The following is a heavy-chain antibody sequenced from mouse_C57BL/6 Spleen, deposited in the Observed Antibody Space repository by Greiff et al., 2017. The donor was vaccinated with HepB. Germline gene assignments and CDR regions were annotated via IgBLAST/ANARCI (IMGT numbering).Heavy chain of an antibody. CDR3: ARGDGNYFLGAY. J-gene: IGHJ3*01. D-gene: IGHD2-1*01. CDR2: IYPGSGNT. Sequence: QVQLKESGPELVKPGASVKISCKASGYSFTSYYIHWVKQRPGQGLEWIGWIYPGSGNTKYNEKFKGKATLTADTSSSTAYMQLSSLTSEDSAVYYCARGDGNYFLGAYWGQGTLVTVSA. V-gene: IGHV1-66*01. CDR1: GYSFTSYY.